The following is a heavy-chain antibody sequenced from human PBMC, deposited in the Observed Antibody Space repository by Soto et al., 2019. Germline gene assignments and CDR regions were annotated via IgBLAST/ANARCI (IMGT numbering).Heavy chain of an antibody. CDR1: GFTFSSYG. CDR2: ISYDGSNK. J-gene: IGHJ4*02. D-gene: IGHD3-3*01. CDR3: AKEAPRRGVAIYY. Sequence: GGSLRLSCAASGFTFSSYGMHWVRQAPGKGLEWVAVISYDGSNKYYADSVKGRFTISRDNSKNTLYLQMNSLRAEDTAVYYCAKEAPRRGVAIYYWGQGTPVTVSS. V-gene: IGHV3-30*18.